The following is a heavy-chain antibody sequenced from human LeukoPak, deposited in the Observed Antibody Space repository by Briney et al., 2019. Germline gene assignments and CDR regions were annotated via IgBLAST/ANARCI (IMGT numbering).Heavy chain of an antibody. CDR3: ARVWLGSFDP. CDR2: ISGSNSYI. D-gene: IGHD2-21*01. Sequence: GGSLRLSCAASGFTFNSYSMNWVRQAPGKGLEWVSSISGSNSYIYYADSMKGRFTISRDNAKNSLFLQMNTLTNEDTAVYYCARVWLGSFDPWGQGTLVTVSS. J-gene: IGHJ5*02. CDR1: GFTFNSYS. V-gene: IGHV3-21*01.